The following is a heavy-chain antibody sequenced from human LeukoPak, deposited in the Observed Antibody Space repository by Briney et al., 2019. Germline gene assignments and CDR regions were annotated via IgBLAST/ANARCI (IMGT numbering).Heavy chain of an antibody. D-gene: IGHD2-2*01. CDR1: GGSISGTYY. Sequence: SETLSLTCTVSGGSISGTYYWSWIRQPPGKGLEWIGEINHSGSTNYNPSLKSRVTISVDTSKNQFSLKLSSVTAADTAVYYCARFAGSTSSDAFDIWGQGTMVTVSS. J-gene: IGHJ3*02. CDR3: ARFAGSTSSDAFDI. CDR2: INHSGST. V-gene: IGHV4-34*01.